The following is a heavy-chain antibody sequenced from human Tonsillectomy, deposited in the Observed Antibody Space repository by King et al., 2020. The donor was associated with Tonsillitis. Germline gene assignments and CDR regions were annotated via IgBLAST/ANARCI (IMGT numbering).Heavy chain of an antibody. J-gene: IGHJ4*02. Sequence: LQLQESGPGVVKPSETLSLTCTVSSGSISNGDHYWAWIRQPPGKGLEWIGYMYYSGTIFYNPSLKSRITISGGTSENRFSLKLRSVTAADTAVYFCARYVSGTFDYWGQGALVTVSS. CDR3: ARYVSGTFDY. D-gene: IGHD1-26*01. CDR2: MYYSGTI. V-gene: IGHV4-39*01. CDR1: SGSISNGDHY.